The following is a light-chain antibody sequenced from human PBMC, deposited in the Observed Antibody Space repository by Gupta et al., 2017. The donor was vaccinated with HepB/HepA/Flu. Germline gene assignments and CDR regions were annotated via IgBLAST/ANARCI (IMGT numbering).Light chain of an antibody. CDR1: SSNIGNYNY. V-gene: IGLV2-14*01. Sequence: QSALTPPASASGSPDTPITVPCIGTSSNIGNYNYDSWYLQHPGKAPNLLLYSVTNRPSGVSNRFSCSTSGNTASLSISGLQAEDEADYYCSSYTSISTRVFGTGTKFTVL. CDR2: SVT. CDR3: SSYTSISTRV. J-gene: IGLJ1*01.